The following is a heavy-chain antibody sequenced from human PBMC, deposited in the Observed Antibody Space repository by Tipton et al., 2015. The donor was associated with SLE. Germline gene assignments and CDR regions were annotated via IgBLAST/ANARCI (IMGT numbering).Heavy chain of an antibody. CDR1: GASISDNY. Sequence: TLSLTCTVSGASISDNYWSWIRQHPGKGLEWIGYIHHSGNTNYNPSLKSRLSISVDTSKNQFSLKLSSVTAADTALYYCARGDSWFNSWGQGTPVTVSS. CDR2: IHHSGNT. V-gene: IGHV4-59*01. J-gene: IGHJ5*01. D-gene: IGHD3-3*01. CDR3: ARGDSWFNS.